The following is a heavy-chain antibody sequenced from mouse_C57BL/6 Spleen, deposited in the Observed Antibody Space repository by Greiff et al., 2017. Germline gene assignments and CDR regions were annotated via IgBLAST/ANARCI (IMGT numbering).Heavy chain of an antibody. J-gene: IGHJ3*01. CDR2: ISSGGDYI. Sequence: EVKVVESGEGLVKPGGSLKLSCAASGFTFSSYAMSWVRQTPEKRLGWVAYISSGGDYIYYADTVKGRFTISRDNARNTLYLQMSSLKSEDTAMYYCTRGELGQFDYWGQGTLVTVSA. CDR1: GFTFSSYA. CDR3: TRGELGQFDY. V-gene: IGHV5-9-1*02. D-gene: IGHD4-1*01.